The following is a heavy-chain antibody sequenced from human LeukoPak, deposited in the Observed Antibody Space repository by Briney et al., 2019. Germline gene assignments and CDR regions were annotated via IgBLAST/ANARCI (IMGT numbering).Heavy chain of an antibody. D-gene: IGHD5-18*01. J-gene: IGHJ6*03. CDR1: VGTFSSYA. V-gene: IGHV1-69*05. CDR3: ARGYGYREYYYMDV. CDR2: IIPIFGTA. Sequence: SVKVSCKASVGTFSSYAISWVRQAPGQGLEWMGGIIPIFGTANYAQKFQGRVTITTDESTSTAYMELSSLRSEDTAVYYCARGYGYREYYYMDVWGKGTTVTVSS.